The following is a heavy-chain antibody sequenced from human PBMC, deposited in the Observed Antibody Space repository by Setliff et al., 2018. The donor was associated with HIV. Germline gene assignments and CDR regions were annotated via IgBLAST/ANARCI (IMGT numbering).Heavy chain of an antibody. CDR2: ISAYNGNT. V-gene: IGHV1-18*01. Sequence: ASVKVSCKPSGYTFTTYGLSWVRQAPGQGLEWMGWISAYNGNTNYAQKLQGRVTMTTDTSTSTAYMELRSLRSDDTAVYYCARDNVQQLGGYWGQGTLVTVSS. D-gene: IGHD6-6*01. CDR3: ARDNVQQLGGY. J-gene: IGHJ4*02. CDR1: GYTFTTYG.